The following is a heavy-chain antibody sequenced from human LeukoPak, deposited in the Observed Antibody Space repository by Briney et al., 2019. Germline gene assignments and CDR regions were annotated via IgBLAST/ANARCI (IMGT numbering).Heavy chain of an antibody. CDR1: GFTFSSYG. D-gene: IGHD3-10*01. CDR3: AKDFRNYYGSGSYLVY. Sequence: PGGSLRLSCAASGFTFSSYGMHWVRQAPGKGLEWVAFIRYDGSNKYYADSVKGRFTISRDNSKNTLYLQMNSLRAEDTAVYYCAKDFRNYYGSGSYLVYWGQGTLVTVSS. J-gene: IGHJ4*02. CDR2: IRYDGSNK. V-gene: IGHV3-30*02.